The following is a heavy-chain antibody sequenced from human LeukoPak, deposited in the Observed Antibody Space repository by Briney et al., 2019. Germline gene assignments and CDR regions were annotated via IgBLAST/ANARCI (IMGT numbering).Heavy chain of an antibody. CDR3: ARDCSNGLCYSSNWYFDL. Sequence: GGSLRLSCAASGFTVSSNYMSWVRQAPGKGLEWVSVIYSGGSTYYADSVKGRFTISRDNAKNSLYLQMNNLRDEDTAVYFCARDCSNGLCYSSNWYFDLWGRGTLVTVSS. CDR1: GFTVSSNY. V-gene: IGHV3-53*01. D-gene: IGHD2-8*01. CDR2: IYSGGST. J-gene: IGHJ2*01.